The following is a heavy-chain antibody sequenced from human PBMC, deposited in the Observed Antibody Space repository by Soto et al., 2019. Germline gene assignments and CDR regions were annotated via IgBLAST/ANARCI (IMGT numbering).Heavy chain of an antibody. CDR3: ARQVSYSSGWFDY. CDR2: IYYSGST. V-gene: IGHV4-39*01. J-gene: IGHJ4*02. CDR1: GGSISSSSYY. Sequence: SETLSLTCTVSGGSISSSSYYWGWIRQPPGKGLEWIGSIYYSGSTYYNPSLKSRVTISVDASKNQFSLKLSSVTAADTAVYYCARQVSYSSGWFDYWGQGTLVTVLL. D-gene: IGHD6-19*01.